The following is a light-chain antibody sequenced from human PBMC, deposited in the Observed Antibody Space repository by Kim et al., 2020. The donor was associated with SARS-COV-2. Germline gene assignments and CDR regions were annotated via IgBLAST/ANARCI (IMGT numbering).Light chain of an antibody. Sequence: GHRVTISCSGSSSNIGSNYVYWYQQLPGTAPKLLIYRNNQRPSGVPDRFSGSKSGTSASLAISGLRSEDEADYYCAAWDDSLSLWVFGGGTQLTVL. J-gene: IGLJ3*02. CDR1: SSNIGSNY. CDR2: RNN. CDR3: AAWDDSLSLWV. V-gene: IGLV1-47*01.